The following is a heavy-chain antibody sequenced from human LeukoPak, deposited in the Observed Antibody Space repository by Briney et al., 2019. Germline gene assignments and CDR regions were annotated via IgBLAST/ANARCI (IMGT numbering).Heavy chain of an antibody. D-gene: IGHD1-26*01. CDR1: GFTFSSYW. J-gene: IGHJ3*01. CDR2: IHTDGSST. Sequence: GGSLRLSCAASGFTFSSYWMHWVRQAPGKGLVWVSRIHTDGSSTKYADSVKGRFTISRDTAKNTLYLQMNSMRAEDTAVYYCARPQTHSGSYADTFDLWGQGTMVTVSS. CDR3: ARPQTHSGSYADTFDL. V-gene: IGHV3-74*03.